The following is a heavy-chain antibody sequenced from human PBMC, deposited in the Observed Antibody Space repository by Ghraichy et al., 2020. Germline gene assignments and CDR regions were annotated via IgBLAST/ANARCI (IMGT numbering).Heavy chain of an antibody. CDR2: ISSSGTTV. V-gene: IGHV3-11*01. J-gene: IGHJ4*02. Sequence: GGSLRLSCAASGFTFSDYYMSWIRQAPGKGLEWVSYISSSGTTVYYTDSVKGRFTISRDNAKNSLYLQMNSLRAEDTAVYYCARVDVADVSGHDWGQGTLVTVSS. CDR1: GFTFSDYY. CDR3: ARVDVADVSGHD. D-gene: IGHD3-10*01.